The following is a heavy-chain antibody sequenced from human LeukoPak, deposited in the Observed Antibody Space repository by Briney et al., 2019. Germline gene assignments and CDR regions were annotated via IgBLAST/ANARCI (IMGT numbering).Heavy chain of an antibody. CDR2: IYSGST. CDR1: GFTVSSNS. J-gene: IGHJ4*02. V-gene: IGHV3-53*01. CDR3: ARRAGAYSHPYDY. Sequence: GGSLRLSCTVSGFTVSSNSMSWVRQAPGKGLEWVSFIYSGSTHYSDSVKGRFTISRDNSKSTLYLQMNSLRAEDTAVYYCARRAGAYSHPYDYWGQGTLVTVSS. D-gene: IGHD4/OR15-4a*01.